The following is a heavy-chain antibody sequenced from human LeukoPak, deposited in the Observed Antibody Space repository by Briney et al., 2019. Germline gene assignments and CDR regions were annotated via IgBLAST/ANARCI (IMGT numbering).Heavy chain of an antibody. CDR3: ARAPYSSNAFDI. CDR2: IYYSGST. J-gene: IGHJ3*02. CDR1: GGSISSYY. Sequence: SETLSLTCTVSGGSISSYYWGWIRQPPGKGLEWIGYIYYSGSTNYNPSLKSRVTISVDTSKNQFSLKLSSVTAADTAVYYCARAPYSSNAFDIWGQGTMVTVSS. V-gene: IGHV4-59*01. D-gene: IGHD6-13*01.